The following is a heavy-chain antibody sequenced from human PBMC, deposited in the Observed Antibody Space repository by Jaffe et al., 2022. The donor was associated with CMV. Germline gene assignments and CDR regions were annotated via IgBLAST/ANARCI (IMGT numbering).Heavy chain of an antibody. CDR2: IYYSGST. V-gene: IGHV4-39*01. J-gene: IGHJ4*02. CDR1: GGSISSSSYY. D-gene: IGHD4-17*01. Sequence: QLQLQESGPGLVKPSETLSLTCTVSGGSISSSSYYWGWIRQPPGKGLEWIGSIYYSGSTYYNPSLKSRVTISVDTSKNQFSLKLSSVTAADTAVYYCARHDYGDYVIGEKAFDYWGQGTLVTVSS. CDR3: ARHDYGDYVIGEKAFDY.